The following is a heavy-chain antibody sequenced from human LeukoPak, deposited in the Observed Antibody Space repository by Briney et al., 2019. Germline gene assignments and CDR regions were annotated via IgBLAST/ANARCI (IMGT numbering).Heavy chain of an antibody. CDR2: ISSSSSYI. V-gene: IGHV3-21*01. CDR3: ARDLPRYFDWLSPHFFDY. D-gene: IGHD3-9*01. Sequence: GGSLRLSCAASGFTFSTFSMNWVRQAPGKGLEWVSSISSSSSYIYYADSVKGRFTISRDNAKNSLYLQMNSLRAEDTAVYYCARDLPRYFDWLSPHFFDYWGQGTLATVSS. J-gene: IGHJ4*02. CDR1: GFTFSTFS.